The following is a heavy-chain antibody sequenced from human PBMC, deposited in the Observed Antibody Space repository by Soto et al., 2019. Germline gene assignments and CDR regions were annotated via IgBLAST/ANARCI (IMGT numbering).Heavy chain of an antibody. Sequence: SVKVSCKASGYTFTSYDINWVRQSPGQGLEWMGRIIPILGIANYAQKFQGRVTITADKSTSTAYMELSSLRSEDTAVYYCAREYCSGGSCLYYFDYWGQGTLVTVSS. CDR1: GYTFTSYD. D-gene: IGHD2-15*01. CDR2: IIPILGIA. V-gene: IGHV1-69*04. CDR3: AREYCSGGSCLYYFDY. J-gene: IGHJ4*02.